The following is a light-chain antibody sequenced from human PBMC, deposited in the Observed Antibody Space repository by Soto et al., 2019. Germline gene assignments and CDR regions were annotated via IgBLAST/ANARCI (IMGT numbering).Light chain of an antibody. CDR2: DVD. Sequence: QSALTQPTSVSGSPGQSITISGTGVSSDIGGYNHVSWYQQHPGKVPRLIIYDVDNRPLGVSNRFSGSQSGNMASLTISGLQAEDEADYYCCAYTARTTLSWVFGGGTKLTVL. CDR1: SSDIGGYNH. V-gene: IGLV2-14*03. J-gene: IGLJ3*02. CDR3: CAYTARTTLSWV.